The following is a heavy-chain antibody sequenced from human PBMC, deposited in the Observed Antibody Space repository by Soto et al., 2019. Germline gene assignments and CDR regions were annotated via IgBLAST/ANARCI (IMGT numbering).Heavy chain of an antibody. V-gene: IGHV3-21*01. D-gene: IGHD2-2*01. Sequence: EVQLVESGGGLVKPGGSLRLSCAASGCTFSSYSMNWVRQAPGKGLEWVSSISTSSNYIYYADSVKGRFTIPRDNAKNSLYLQMNSLRAEDTAVYYCARLDCSSTSCPGDYWGQGTLVTVSS. CDR1: GCTFSSYS. CDR3: ARLDCSSTSCPGDY. J-gene: IGHJ4*02. CDR2: ISTSSNYI.